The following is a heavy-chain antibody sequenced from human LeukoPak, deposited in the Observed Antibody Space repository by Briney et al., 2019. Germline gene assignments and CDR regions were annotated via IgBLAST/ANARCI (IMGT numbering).Heavy chain of an antibody. D-gene: IGHD3-22*01. J-gene: IGHJ4*02. CDR3: TTGVRDSSGYYNFDY. Sequence: GESLRLSCAASGFTFSNAWMNWVRQSPGMGLEWVGRIKSKTDGGTIDYGAPVKGRFTISRDDSKNTLYLQMNSLKTEDTAMYHCTTGVRDSSGYYNFDYWGQGTLVTVSS. V-gene: IGHV3-15*01. CDR1: GFTFSNAW. CDR2: IKSKTDGGTI.